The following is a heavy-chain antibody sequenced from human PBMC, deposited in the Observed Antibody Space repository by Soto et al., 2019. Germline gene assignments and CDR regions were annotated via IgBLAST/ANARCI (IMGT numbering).Heavy chain of an antibody. CDR3: AKASPKQWLVRHYYYYGMDV. D-gene: IGHD6-19*01. CDR2: IYSGGST. CDR1: GFTASSNY. V-gene: IGHV3-66*01. J-gene: IGHJ6*02. Sequence: GGSLRLSCAASGFTASSNYMSWVRQAPGKGLEWVSVIYSGGSTYYADSVKGRFTISRDNSKNTLYLQMNSLRAEDTAVYYCAKASPKQWLVRHYYYYGMDVWGQGTTVTVSS.